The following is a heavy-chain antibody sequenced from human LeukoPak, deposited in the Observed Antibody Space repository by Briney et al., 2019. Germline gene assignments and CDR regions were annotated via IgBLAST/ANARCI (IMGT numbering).Heavy chain of an antibody. J-gene: IGHJ1*01. V-gene: IGHV4-39*07. Sequence: SETLSLTCTVSGGSISSSTYYWGWIRQPPGKGLEWIGSIYYSGSTYYNPSLKSRVTISVDTSKNQFSLKLSSVTAADTAVYYCARSPGIAVARYFQHWGQGTLVTVSS. D-gene: IGHD6-19*01. CDR1: GGSISSSTYY. CDR3: ARSPGIAVARYFQH. CDR2: IYYSGST.